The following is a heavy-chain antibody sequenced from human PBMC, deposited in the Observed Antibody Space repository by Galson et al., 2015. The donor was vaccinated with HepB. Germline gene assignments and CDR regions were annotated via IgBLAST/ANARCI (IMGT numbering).Heavy chain of an antibody. CDR2: IYDSGST. J-gene: IGHJ6*02. Sequence: SETLSLTCTVSSDSVTGSTYYWGWLRQPPGRGLEWIGSIYDSGSTYYSPSLKSRVTISVDTSKNRFPLKLSSVTAADTAVYYWARRGCTTTICHDSYYYYYGMDAWGQGTTVTVSS. CDR3: ARRGCTTTICHDSYYYYYGMDA. V-gene: IGHV4-39*01. D-gene: IGHD2-2*01. CDR1: SDSVTGSTYY.